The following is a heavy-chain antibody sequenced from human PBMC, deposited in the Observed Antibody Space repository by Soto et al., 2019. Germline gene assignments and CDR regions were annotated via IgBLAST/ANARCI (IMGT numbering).Heavy chain of an antibody. CDR3: AKDHFDWLLWATDAFDI. D-gene: IGHD3-9*01. V-gene: IGHV3-23*01. CDR1: GFTFSSFGTYG. Sequence: GGSLRLSCAASGFTFSSFGTYGIHWVRQAPGKGLEWVSAISGSGGSTYYADSVKGRFTISRDNSKNTLYLQMNSLRAEDTAVYYCAKDHFDWLLWATDAFDIWGQGTMVTVSS. J-gene: IGHJ3*02. CDR2: ISGSGGST.